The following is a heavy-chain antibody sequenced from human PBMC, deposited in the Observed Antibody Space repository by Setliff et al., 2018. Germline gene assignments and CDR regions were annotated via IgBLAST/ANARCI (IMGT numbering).Heavy chain of an antibody. D-gene: IGHD3-3*01. CDR1: GFTLSDYS. CDR2: ISPTSGYI. V-gene: IGHV3-21*01. J-gene: IGHJ5*02. Sequence: GGSLRLSCTGSGFTLSDYSMNWVRQTPGKGLEWVSSISPTSGYIFYADSVRGRFTVSRDNAKSTLYLEMNSLRAEDTAVYFCARDVYDFRTGQGGPWGQGTRVTVSS. CDR3: ARDVYDFRTGQGGP.